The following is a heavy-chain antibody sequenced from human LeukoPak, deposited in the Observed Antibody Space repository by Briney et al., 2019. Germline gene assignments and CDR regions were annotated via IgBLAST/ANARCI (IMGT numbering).Heavy chain of an antibody. CDR2: TSYRSKWYN. J-gene: IGHJ4*02. CDR3: AREAEITRFDY. CDR1: GDSASTNSVA. D-gene: IGHD5-24*01. V-gene: IGHV6-1*01. Sequence: SQTLSLTCALSGDSASTNSVAWNWIRQSPSRGLEWLGRTSYRSKWYNDCAVSVKSRITITPDTSNNQFSLQLNSVTPEDTAVYYCAREAEITRFDYWGQGTLVTVSS.